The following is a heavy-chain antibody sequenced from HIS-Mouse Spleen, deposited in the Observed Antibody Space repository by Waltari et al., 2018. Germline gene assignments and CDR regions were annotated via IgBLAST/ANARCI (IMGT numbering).Heavy chain of an antibody. Sequence: QVQLVQSGAEVKKPGASVKVSCKASGYTFTSYDINWVRQATGQGLEWIGGINPNTGNTGYAQKFQGRVTMTRNTSISTAYMELSSLRSEDTAVYYCARGVGSSWYYYYYGMDVWGQGTTVTVSS. D-gene: IGHD6-13*01. CDR2: INPNTGNT. J-gene: IGHJ6*02. CDR3: ARGVGSSWYYYYYGMDV. CDR1: GYTFTSYD. V-gene: IGHV1-8*01.